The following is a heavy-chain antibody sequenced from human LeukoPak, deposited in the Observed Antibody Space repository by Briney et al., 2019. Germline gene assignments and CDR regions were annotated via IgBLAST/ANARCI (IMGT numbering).Heavy chain of an antibody. CDR1: GFTFSSYS. CDR3: ARTLPGSGSYYNFGY. D-gene: IGHD3-10*01. J-gene: IGHJ4*02. CDR2: ISSSSSYI. V-gene: IGHV3-21*01. Sequence: GGSLRLSCAASGFTFSSYSMNWVRQAPGKGLEWVSSISSSSSYIYHADSVKGRFTISRDNAKNSLYLQMNSLRAEDTAVYYRARTLPGSGSYYNFGYWGQGTLVTVSS.